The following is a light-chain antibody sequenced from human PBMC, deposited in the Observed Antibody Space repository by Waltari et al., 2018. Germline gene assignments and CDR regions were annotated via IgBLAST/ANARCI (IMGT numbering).Light chain of an antibody. J-gene: IGKJ5*01. CDR3: HQTYSTIT. CDR2: ATS. CDR1: QSISTY. Sequence: DIQLTQSPSSLSASVGDRVNITCRTSQSISTYLNWYQQKPGKAPKLLIYATSTLQNGVPSRFSGSGSGTDFTLTINGLQPEDFATYYCHQTYSTITFGQGTRLEIK. V-gene: IGKV1-39*01.